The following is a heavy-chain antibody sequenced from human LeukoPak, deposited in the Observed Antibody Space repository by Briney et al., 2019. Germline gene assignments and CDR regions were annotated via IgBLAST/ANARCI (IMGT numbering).Heavy chain of an antibody. Sequence: GASVEVSCKASGYTFTGYYMHWVRQAPGQGLEWMGWINPNSGGTNYAQKFQGRVTMTRDTSISTAYMELSRLRSDDTAVYYCATASGSYYAEYFQHWGQGTLVTVSS. CDR3: ATASGSYYAEYFQH. D-gene: IGHD1-26*01. CDR1: GYTFTGYY. J-gene: IGHJ1*01. V-gene: IGHV1-2*02. CDR2: INPNSGGT.